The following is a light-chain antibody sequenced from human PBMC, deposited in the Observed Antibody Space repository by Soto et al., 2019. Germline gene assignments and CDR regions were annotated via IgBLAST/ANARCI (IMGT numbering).Light chain of an antibody. CDR1: RSNIANNA. V-gene: IGLV1-44*01. CDR2: SNS. J-gene: IGLJ1*01. CDR3: AAWDDGLNGYV. Sequence: QSVVTQPPSASGTPGQRVTISCSGSRSNIANNAVTWYQHLPGTPPSLLIYSNSQRPSGVPDRFSGSKSGTSASLDISGLQSDDEADYYCAAWDDGLNGYVFGTGTKLTVL.